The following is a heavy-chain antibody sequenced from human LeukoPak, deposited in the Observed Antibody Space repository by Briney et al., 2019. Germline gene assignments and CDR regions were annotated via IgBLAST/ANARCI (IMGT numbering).Heavy chain of an antibody. J-gene: IGHJ4*02. Sequence: SVKVSCKASGGTFSSYAISWVRQAPGQGLEWMGGIIPIFGTANYAQKFQGRVTITADESASTAYMELSSLRSEDTAVYYCARGNEGYDYCWRHWGRGTLVTVSS. CDR3: ARGNEGYDYCWRH. D-gene: IGHD5-12*01. CDR1: GGTFSSYA. CDR2: IIPIFGTA. V-gene: IGHV1-69*13.